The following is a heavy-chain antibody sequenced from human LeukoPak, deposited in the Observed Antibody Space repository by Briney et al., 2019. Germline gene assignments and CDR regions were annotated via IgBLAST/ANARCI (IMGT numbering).Heavy chain of an antibody. CDR3: AADKTVTTERLAFDI. J-gene: IGHJ3*02. CDR1: GLTFTSSA. V-gene: IGHV1-58*01. Sequence: SVKVSCKASGLTFTSSAVQWVRQARGQRLEWIGWIVVGSGNTNYAQKFQERVTITRDMSTSTAYMELSSLRSEDTAVYYCAADKTVTTERLAFDIWGQGTMVTVSS. D-gene: IGHD4-17*01. CDR2: IVVGSGNT.